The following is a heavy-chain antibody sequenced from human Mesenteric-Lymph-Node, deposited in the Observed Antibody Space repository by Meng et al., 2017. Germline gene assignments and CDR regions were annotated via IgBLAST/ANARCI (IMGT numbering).Heavy chain of an antibody. CDR2: IYYSGST. CDR1: GGSFSGYY. CDR3: ARDSTTMVRGVIITGRSAYYYYYGMDV. D-gene: IGHD3-10*01. J-gene: IGHJ6*02. Sequence: GSLRLSCAVYGGSFSGYYWSWIRQPPGKGLEWIGSIYYSGSTYYNPSLKSRVTISVDTSKNQFSLKLSSVTAADTAVYYCARDSTTMVRGVIITGRSAYYYYYGMDVWGQGTTVTVSS. V-gene: IGHV4-34*01.